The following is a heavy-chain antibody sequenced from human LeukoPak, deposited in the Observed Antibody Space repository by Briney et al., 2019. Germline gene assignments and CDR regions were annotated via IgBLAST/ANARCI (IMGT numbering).Heavy chain of an antibody. Sequence: ASVKVSCKASGYTFTSYGISWVRQAPGQGLEWMGWINAGNGNTKYSQKFQGRVTITRDTSASTAYMELSSLRSEDTAVYYCARDGEDPGIAAAVGFDPWGQGTLVTVSS. V-gene: IGHV1-3*01. CDR3: ARDGEDPGIAAAVGFDP. J-gene: IGHJ5*02. D-gene: IGHD6-13*01. CDR2: INAGNGNT. CDR1: GYTFTSYG.